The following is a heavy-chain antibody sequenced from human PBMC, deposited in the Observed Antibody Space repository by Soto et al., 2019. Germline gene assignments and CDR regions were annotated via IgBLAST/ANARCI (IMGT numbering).Heavy chain of an antibody. V-gene: IGHV3-7*01. CDR3: VCGLNFFVY. CDR2: LDQDGSER. CDR1: GFTFSTYW. D-gene: IGHD5-12*01. Sequence: EVQLVESGGGLVQPGGSLRLSCAASGFTFSTYWMTWVRRPPGKGLEWVANLDQDGSERYYVDSVRGRFTISRDKAKNPLYLQMNSLRAEDSALYYCVCGLNFFVYLGQGTLVTVPP. J-gene: IGHJ4*02.